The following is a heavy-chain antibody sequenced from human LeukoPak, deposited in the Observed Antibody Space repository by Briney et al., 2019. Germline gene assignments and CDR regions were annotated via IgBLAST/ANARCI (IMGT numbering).Heavy chain of an antibody. CDR1: GGSVSSGSYY. D-gene: IGHD5-12*01. CDR2: IYYSGST. J-gene: IGHJ5*02. Sequence: SETLSLTCTVSGGSVSSGSYYWSWIRQPPGKGLEWIGYIYYSGSTSYNPSLKSRVTISVDTSKNQFSLKLSSVTAADTAVYYCARAPSRGYSGYDNWFDPWGQGTLVTVSS. CDR3: ARAPSRGYSGYDNWFDP. V-gene: IGHV4-61*01.